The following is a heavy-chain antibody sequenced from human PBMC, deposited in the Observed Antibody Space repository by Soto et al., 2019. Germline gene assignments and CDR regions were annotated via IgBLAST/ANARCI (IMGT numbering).Heavy chain of an antibody. CDR1: GFTFSSYG. D-gene: IGHD6-19*01. J-gene: IGHJ4*02. Sequence: PGGSLRLSCAASGFTFSSYGMHWVRQAPGKGLEWVAVISYDGSNKYYADSVKGRFTISRDNSKNTLYLQMNSLRAEDTAVYYCAKGPQWLVYFDYWGQGTLVTVSS. CDR2: ISYDGSNK. V-gene: IGHV3-30*18. CDR3: AKGPQWLVYFDY.